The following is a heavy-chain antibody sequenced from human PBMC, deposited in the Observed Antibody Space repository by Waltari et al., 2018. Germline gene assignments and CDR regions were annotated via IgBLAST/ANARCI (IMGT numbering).Heavy chain of an antibody. Sequence: QVQLQESGPGLVKPSQTLSLTCTVSGGSISSGSYYWSWVRQPAGKGLEWIGYIYTSGSTNYNPSLKSRVTISVDTSKNQFSLKLSSVTAADTAVYYCARSPIVLETRKTYYFDYWGQGTLVTVSS. J-gene: IGHJ4*02. CDR1: GGSISSGSYY. CDR3: ARSPIVLETRKTYYFDY. CDR2: IYTSGST. V-gene: IGHV4-61*09. D-gene: IGHD2-8*02.